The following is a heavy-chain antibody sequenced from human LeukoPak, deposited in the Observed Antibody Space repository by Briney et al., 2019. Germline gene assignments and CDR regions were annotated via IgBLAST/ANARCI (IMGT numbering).Heavy chain of an antibody. V-gene: IGHV3-7*01. Sequence: PGGSLRLSCEASGFTFSNYWMTWVRQAPGKGLEWVGNIKKDGSEKNHVDSVKGRFTISRDNAKSSLFLQMNSLRAEDTAVYYCARGGLWFGELGVDYWGQGTLVTVSS. CDR2: IKKDGSEK. J-gene: IGHJ4*02. CDR3: ARGGLWFGELGVDY. D-gene: IGHD3-10*01. CDR1: GFTFSNYW.